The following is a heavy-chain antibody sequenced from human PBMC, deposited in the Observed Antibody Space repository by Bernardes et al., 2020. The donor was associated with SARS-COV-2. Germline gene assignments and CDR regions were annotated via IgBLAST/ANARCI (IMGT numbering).Heavy chain of an antibody. D-gene: IGHD3-3*01. J-gene: IGHJ4*02. Sequence: GGSLRLSCAASGFTFSTSWMTWVRQAPGKGLEWVANIKQDGTQKYYVDSVKGRFTISRDNAKNSLFLQMNSLGAEDTAVYYCATYFCRSGAGCGVINYWGQGTLVTVSS. V-gene: IGHV3-7*02. CDR2: IKQDGTQK. CDR1: GFTFSTSW. CDR3: ATYFCRSGAGCGVINY.